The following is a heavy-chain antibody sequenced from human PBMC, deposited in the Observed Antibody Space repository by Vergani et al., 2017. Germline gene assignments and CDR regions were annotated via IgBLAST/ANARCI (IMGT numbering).Heavy chain of an antibody. CDR3: VKRPDFEVTMVRGVIHDAFDI. J-gene: IGHJ3*02. Sequence: EVQLVESGGGLVQPGRSLRLSCAASGFTFSSYAMHWVRQAPGKGLEYVSAISSNGGSTYYADSVKGRFTISRDNSKNTLYLQMSSLRAEDTAVYYCVKRPDFEVTMVRGVIHDAFDIWGQGTMVTVSS. V-gene: IGHV3-64D*06. CDR2: ISSNGGST. CDR1: GFTFSSYA. D-gene: IGHD3-10*01.